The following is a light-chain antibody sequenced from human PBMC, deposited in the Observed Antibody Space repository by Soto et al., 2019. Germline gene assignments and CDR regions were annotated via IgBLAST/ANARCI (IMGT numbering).Light chain of an antibody. CDR1: QSVSSSC. V-gene: IGKV3-20*01. J-gene: IGKJ1*01. CDR2: GAS. Sequence: EIVLTHSPGTLSLSPWEVATLSFSSSQSVSSSCLAWYQQKRGQAPRLLIHGASNRATGIPDRFSGSGSGTDFTLTITRLEPEDFAVYYCQKYGGSPRKFGQGTKVDIK. CDR3: QKYGGSPRK.